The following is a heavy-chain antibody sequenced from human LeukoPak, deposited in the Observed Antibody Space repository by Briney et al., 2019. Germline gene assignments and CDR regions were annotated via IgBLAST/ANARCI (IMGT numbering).Heavy chain of an antibody. Sequence: VASVKVSCKASGYTFTSYDINWVRQAPGQGLEWMGRIIPILGIANYAQKFQGRVTITADKSTSTAYMELSSLRSEDTAVYYCARDSGSYSTDYWGQGTLVTVSS. CDR1: GYTFTSYD. V-gene: IGHV1-69*04. D-gene: IGHD1-26*01. J-gene: IGHJ4*02. CDR3: ARDSGSYSTDY. CDR2: IIPILGIA.